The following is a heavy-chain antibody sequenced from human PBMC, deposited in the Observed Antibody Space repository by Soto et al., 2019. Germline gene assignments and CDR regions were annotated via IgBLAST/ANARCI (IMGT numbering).Heavy chain of an antibody. CDR1: GFTFNLYT. D-gene: IGHD1-1*01. Sequence: EVQLLESGGDLVQPGGSLRLSCAASGFTFNLYTMSWVRQAPGKGLEWVSSILGGDGERYYADSVKGRFTISRDKSKNTLYLQMNSLKSEDTAVYYCAKDKRPDGAWDIDYWGQGTLVTVSS. CDR2: ILGGDGER. CDR3: AKDKRPDGAWDIDY. J-gene: IGHJ4*02. V-gene: IGHV3-23*01.